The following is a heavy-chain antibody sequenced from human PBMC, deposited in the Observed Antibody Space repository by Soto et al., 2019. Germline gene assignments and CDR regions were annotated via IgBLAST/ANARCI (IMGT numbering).Heavy chain of an antibody. V-gene: IGHV4-39*01. CDR3: ARHIPDHDYGDYLDY. D-gene: IGHD4-17*01. J-gene: IGHJ4*02. CDR2: IYYSGST. CDR1: GGSISSSSYY. Sequence: SETLSLTCTVSGGSISSSSYYWGWIRQPPGKGLEWIGSIYYSGSTYYNPSLKSRVTISVDTSKNQFSLKLSSVTAADTAVYYCARHIPDHDYGDYLDYWGQGTLVTVSS.